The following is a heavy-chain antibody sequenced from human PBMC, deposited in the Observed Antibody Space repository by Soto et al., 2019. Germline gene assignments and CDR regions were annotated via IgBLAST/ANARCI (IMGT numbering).Heavy chain of an antibody. D-gene: IGHD2-15*01. CDR1: GFNFNSYA. Sequence: RLSCSASGFNFNSYAINWVRQAPGKRLEWLSSISSSGYIFSTDSVRGRFTISRDNAKNSVYLQINSLRAEDTAGYFCARDCSGGSCYPGMDVWGQGTMVTVSS. CDR2: ISSSGYI. CDR3: ARDCSGGSCYPGMDV. J-gene: IGHJ6*02. V-gene: IGHV3-21*01.